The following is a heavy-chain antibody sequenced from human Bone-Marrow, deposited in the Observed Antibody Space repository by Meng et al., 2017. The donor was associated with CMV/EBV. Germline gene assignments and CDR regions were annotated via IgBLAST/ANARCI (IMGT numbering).Heavy chain of an antibody. Sequence: GRSLRLSCAASGFTFSSYSMNWVRQAPGKGLEWVSSISSSSSYIYYADSVKGRFTISRDNAKNSLYLQMNSLRAEDTAVYYCAAAIVNWFDPWGQGTLVTVSS. CDR3: AAAIVNWFDP. D-gene: IGHD5-18*01. J-gene: IGHJ5*02. CDR1: GFTFSSYS. CDR2: ISSSSSYI. V-gene: IGHV3-21*01.